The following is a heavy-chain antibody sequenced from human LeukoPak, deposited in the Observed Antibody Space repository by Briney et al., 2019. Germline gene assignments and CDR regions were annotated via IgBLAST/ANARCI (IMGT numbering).Heavy chain of an antibody. V-gene: IGHV1-69*06. CDR3: AREEGSYDFWSGRISHDAFDI. CDR2: IIPIFGTA. CDR1: GGTFSSYA. Sequence: GASVKVSCKASGGTFSSYAISWVRQAPGQGLEWMGGIIPIFGTANYAQKFQGRVTITADKSTSTAYMELRSLRSDNTAVYYCAREEGSYDFWSGRISHDAFDIWGQGTMVTVSS. D-gene: IGHD3-3*01. J-gene: IGHJ3*02.